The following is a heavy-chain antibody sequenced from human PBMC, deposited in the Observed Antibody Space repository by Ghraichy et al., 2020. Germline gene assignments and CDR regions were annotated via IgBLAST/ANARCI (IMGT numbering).Heavy chain of an antibody. J-gene: IGHJ6*02. D-gene: IGHD6-19*01. CDR2: ISWDGGST. CDR1: GFTFDDYT. Sequence: GGSLRLSCAASGFTFDDYTMHWVRQAPGKGLEWVSLISWDGGSTYYADSVKGRFTISRDNSKNSLYLQMNSLRTEDTALYYCAKDTIAVAGSNYGMDVWGQGTTVTVSS. CDR3: AKDTIAVAGSNYGMDV. V-gene: IGHV3-43*01.